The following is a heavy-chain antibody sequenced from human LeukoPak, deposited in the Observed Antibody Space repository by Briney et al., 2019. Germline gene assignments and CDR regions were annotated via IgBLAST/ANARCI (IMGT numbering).Heavy chain of an antibody. J-gene: IGHJ5*02. CDR1: GGSISSYY. CDR2: IYYSGST. V-gene: IGHV4-59*01. CDR3: AARTVVVPAAIYL. Sequence: PSQTLSLTCTVSGGSISSYYWSWIRQPPGKGLEWIWYIYYSGSTNYNPSLKSRVTISVDTSKNQFSLKLSCVTAADTAVYYFAARTVVVPAAIYLWGQGTLVTVSS. D-gene: IGHD2-2*01.